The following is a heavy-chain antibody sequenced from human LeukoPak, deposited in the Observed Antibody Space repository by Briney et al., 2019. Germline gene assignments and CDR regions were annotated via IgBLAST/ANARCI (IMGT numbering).Heavy chain of an antibody. CDR1: GGSISSYY. J-gene: IGHJ6*02. Sequence: SETLSLTCTVSGGSISSYYWSWIRLPPGKGLEGIGYIDYIGTTNYNPSLKSRVTISVDTCKNQFSLELSSVTAADTAVYYCARHRRIGSSAYYYYGMDVWGQGATVTVSS. CDR3: ARHRRIGSSAYYYYGMDV. D-gene: IGHD6-6*01. V-gene: IGHV4-59*08. CDR2: IDYIGTT.